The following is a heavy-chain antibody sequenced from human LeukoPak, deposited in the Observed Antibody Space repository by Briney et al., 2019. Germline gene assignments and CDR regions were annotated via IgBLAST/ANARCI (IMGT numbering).Heavy chain of an antibody. CDR1: GFTFDDYA. CDR3: AGKGIAGTSGWFDP. CDR2: ISWNSGSI. Sequence: GGSLRLSCAASGFTFDDYAMHWVRQAPGKGLEWVSGISWNSGSIGYADSVKGRFTISRDYAKNSLYLQMNSLRAEDTALYYCAGKGIAGTSGWFDPWGQGTLVTVSS. V-gene: IGHV3-9*01. D-gene: IGHD1-7*01. J-gene: IGHJ5*02.